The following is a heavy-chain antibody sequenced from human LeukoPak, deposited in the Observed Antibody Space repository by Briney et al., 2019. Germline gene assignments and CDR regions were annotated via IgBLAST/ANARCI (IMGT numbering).Heavy chain of an antibody. J-gene: IGHJ3*02. CDR3: ARSQWLAHDAFDI. V-gene: IGHV4-59*01. CDR1: GGSISSYY. D-gene: IGHD6-19*01. Sequence: SETLSLTCTVSGGSISSYYWSWIRQPPGKGLEWIGYIHYSGSTNYNPSLKSRVTISVDTSKNQFSLRLSSVTAADTAVYYCARSQWLAHDAFDIWGQGTMVPVSS. CDR2: IHYSGST.